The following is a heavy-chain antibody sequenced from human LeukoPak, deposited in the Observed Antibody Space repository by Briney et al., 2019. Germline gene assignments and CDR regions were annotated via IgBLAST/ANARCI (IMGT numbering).Heavy chain of an antibody. CDR1: GFTFSSYA. D-gene: IGHD1-26*01. CDR2: ISYDGSNK. V-gene: IGHV3-30-3*01. CDR3: VREKVGAIYFDH. Sequence: GGSLRLSCAASGFTFSSYAMHWVRQAPGKGLEWVAVISYDGSNKYYADSVKGRFTISRDNSKNTLYLQMSSLGAEDTAVYKCVREKVGAIYFDHWGQGTLVTVSS. J-gene: IGHJ4*02.